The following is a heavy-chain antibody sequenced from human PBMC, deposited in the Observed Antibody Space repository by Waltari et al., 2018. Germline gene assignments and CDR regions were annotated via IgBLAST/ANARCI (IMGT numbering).Heavy chain of an antibody. V-gene: IGHV3-7*01. CDR1: GFTFSSYW. J-gene: IGHJ3*02. CDR2: IKQDVIEQ. D-gene: IGHD3-16*01. Sequence: EVRLVESGGGLVQPGGSLRLSCAASGFTFSSYWMTWVRQVPGKGLGWVAKIKQDVIEQRYVESVRGRFTISRDNAQNSLSLQMNSLRAEDTALYYCARDCWAQALCDGFDIWGQGTMVTVSS. CDR3: ARDCWAQALCDGFDI.